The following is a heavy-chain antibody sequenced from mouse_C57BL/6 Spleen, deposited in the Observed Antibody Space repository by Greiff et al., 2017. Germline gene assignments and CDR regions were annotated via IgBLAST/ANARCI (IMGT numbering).Heavy chain of an antibody. CDR3: ARDGYDGY. D-gene: IGHD2-2*01. CDR2: ISYDGSN. Sequence: EVKLQESGPGLVKPSQSLSLTCSVTGYSITSGYYWNWIRQFPGNKLEWMGYISYDGSNNYNPSLKNRISITRDTSKNQFFLKLNSVTTEDTATYYCARDGYDGYWVQGTTLTVSS. J-gene: IGHJ2*01. CDR1: GYSITSGYY. V-gene: IGHV3-6*01.